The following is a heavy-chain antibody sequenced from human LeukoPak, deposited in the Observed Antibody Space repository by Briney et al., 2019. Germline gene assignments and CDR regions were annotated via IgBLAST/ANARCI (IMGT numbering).Heavy chain of an antibody. CDR3: ARTLVVVTATSSY. CDR2: ISSIGCTI. V-gene: IGHV3-48*03. D-gene: IGHD2-15*01. J-gene: IGHJ4*02. CDR1: GFTFSSYE. Sequence: PGGSLRLSCAASGFTFSSYEMNWVRQAPGKGLEWVSYISSIGCTIYYADSVRGRFSISTDNAKHPPYLQMTSLRAQGPAVSVCARTLVVVTATSSYWGQGTLVTVCS.